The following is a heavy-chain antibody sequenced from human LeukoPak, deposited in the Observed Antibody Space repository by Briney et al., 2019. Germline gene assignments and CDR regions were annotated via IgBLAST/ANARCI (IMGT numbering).Heavy chain of an antibody. V-gene: IGHV1-18*04. Sequence: ASVKVSCKASGYTFTSYGISWVRQAPGQGLKWMGWISAYNGNTNYAQKLQGRVTITTDTTTSTAYMELRSLRSDDTAVYYCARPMVRSLYYYGKDVWGKGTTVTVSS. CDR3: ARPMVRSLYYYGKDV. CDR2: ISAYNGNT. J-gene: IGHJ6*04. D-gene: IGHD3-10*01. CDR1: GYTFTSYG.